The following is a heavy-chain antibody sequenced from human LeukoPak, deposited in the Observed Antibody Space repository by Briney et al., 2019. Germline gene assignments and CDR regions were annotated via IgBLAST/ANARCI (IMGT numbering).Heavy chain of an antibody. D-gene: IGHD6-6*01. V-gene: IGHV4-34*01. Sequence: PSETLSLTCAVYGGSFRGYYWSWIRQPPGKGLEWIGEINHSGSTNYNPSLKSRVTISVDTSKNQFSLKLSSVTAADTAGYYCARGPGAARRRGWFDPWGQGTLVTVSS. J-gene: IGHJ5*02. CDR2: INHSGST. CDR1: GGSFRGYY. CDR3: ARGPGAARRRGWFDP.